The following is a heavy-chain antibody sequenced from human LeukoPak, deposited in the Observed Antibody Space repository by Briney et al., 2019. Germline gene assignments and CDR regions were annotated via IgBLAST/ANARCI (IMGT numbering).Heavy chain of an antibody. CDR2: ISTTSGTI. CDR1: GFTFSIYS. V-gene: IGHV3-48*04. D-gene: IGHD1-26*01. Sequence: GGSLRLSCAASGFTFSIYSMNWVRQAPGKGPEWVSYISTTSGTIYYADSVKGRFTISRDNAKNSLYLQMSSLRAEDTAVYYCARAPSAEDTFDIWGQGTMVTVSS. J-gene: IGHJ3*02. CDR3: ARAPSAEDTFDI.